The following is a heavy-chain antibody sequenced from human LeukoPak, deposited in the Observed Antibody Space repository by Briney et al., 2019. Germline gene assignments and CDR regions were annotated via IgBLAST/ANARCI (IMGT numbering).Heavy chain of an antibody. D-gene: IGHD3-3*01. CDR3: ARDCSSGYYDFWSGYWAFDI. V-gene: IGHV3-21*01. J-gene: IGHJ3*02. CDR2: ISSSGSYI. Sequence: PGGSLRLSCAASGFTFSSYSMNWVRQAPGKGLEWVSSISSSGSYIYYADSVKGRFTISRDNAKNSLYLQMNSLRAEDTAVYYCARDCSSGYYDFWSGYWAFDIWGQGTMVTVSS. CDR1: GFTFSSYS.